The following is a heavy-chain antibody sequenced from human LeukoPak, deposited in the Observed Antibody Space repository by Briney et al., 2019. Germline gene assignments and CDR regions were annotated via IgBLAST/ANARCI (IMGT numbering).Heavy chain of an antibody. J-gene: IGHJ4*02. CDR2: ISAYNGNT. CDR3: ARGYYEQQLHELDY. D-gene: IGHD6-13*01. V-gene: IGHV1-18*01. Sequence: ASVKVSCKASGYTFTSYGISWVRHAPRQRLEWMGWISAYNGNTNYAQKLQGRVTMTTDTSTSTAYMELRSLRSDDTAVYYCARGYYEQQLHELDYWGQGTLVTVSS. CDR1: GYTFTSYG.